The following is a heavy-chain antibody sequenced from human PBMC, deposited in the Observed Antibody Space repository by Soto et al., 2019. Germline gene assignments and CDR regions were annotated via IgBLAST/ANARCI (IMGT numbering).Heavy chain of an antibody. D-gene: IGHD2-21*02. V-gene: IGHV3-23*01. Sequence: GGSLRLSCAASGFTFSSYAMSWVRQAPGKGMEWVSAISGSGGSTYYADSVKGRFTISGDNSKNTLYLQMNSLRAEDTAVYYCAKANGGDPTNWFDPWGQGTLVTVSS. CDR2: ISGSGGST. J-gene: IGHJ5*02. CDR3: AKANGGDPTNWFDP. CDR1: GFTFSSYA.